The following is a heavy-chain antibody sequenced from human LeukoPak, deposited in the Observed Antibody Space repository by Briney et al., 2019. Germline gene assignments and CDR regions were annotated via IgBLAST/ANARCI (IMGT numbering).Heavy chain of an antibody. V-gene: IGHV3-30*04. CDR1: GFTFSSYG. CDR3: ARAVDIVAMVDY. Sequence: GRSLRLSCAASGFTFSSYGMHWVRQAPGKGLEWVAVISYDGSNKYYADSVKGRFTISRDNSKNTLYLQMNSLRAEDTAVYYCARAVDIVAMVDYWGQGTLVTVSP. D-gene: IGHD5-12*01. J-gene: IGHJ4*02. CDR2: ISYDGSNK.